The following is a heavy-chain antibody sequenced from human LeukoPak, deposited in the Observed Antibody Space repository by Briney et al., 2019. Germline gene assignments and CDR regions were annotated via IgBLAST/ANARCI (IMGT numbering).Heavy chain of an antibody. V-gene: IGHV3-9*01. CDR3: AKDNGAVGDGYNLNDAFDI. Sequence: AGGSLRLSCAAWGFTLDDYAMHWVRHAPGKGVEWVSGISWNSGSIGYADSVKGRFTISRDNAKNSLYLQMNSLRAEDTALYYCAKDNGAVGDGYNLNDAFDIWGQGTMVTVSS. J-gene: IGHJ3*02. CDR2: ISWNSGSI. D-gene: IGHD5-24*01. CDR1: GFTLDDYA.